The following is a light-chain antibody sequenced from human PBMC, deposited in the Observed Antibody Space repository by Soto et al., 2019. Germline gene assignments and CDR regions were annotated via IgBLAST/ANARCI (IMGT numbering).Light chain of an antibody. CDR1: QSVATN. V-gene: IGKV3-15*01. CDR3: QQYNKWPQT. CDR2: GAS. J-gene: IGKJ1*01. Sequence: EAVLTQSPATLSVFPGERATLSCRPSQSVATNLAWYQQRPGQAPRLLIYGASKRAIGLPARFSGSGSGTEFTLTITSLQSEDFAVYYCQQYNKWPQTFGQGTKVDIK.